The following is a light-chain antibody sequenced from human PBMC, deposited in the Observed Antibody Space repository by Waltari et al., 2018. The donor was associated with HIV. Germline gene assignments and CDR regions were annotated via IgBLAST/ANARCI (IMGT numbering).Light chain of an antibody. CDR2: EDS. CDR1: KLEDKY. V-gene: IGLV3-1*01. Sequence: SYEVTQPPSVSVSPGQTVVMSCSVDKLEDKYACWFRQRPGQSPVLIVYEDSKRPSGIPERFSGSNSGNTATLTIRGTQVSDEADYYCAAWDANAVVFGGGTKLTV. J-gene: IGLJ2*01. CDR3: AAWDANAVV.